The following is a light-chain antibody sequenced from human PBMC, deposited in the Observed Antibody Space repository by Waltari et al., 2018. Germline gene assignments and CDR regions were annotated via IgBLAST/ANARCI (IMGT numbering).Light chain of an antibody. CDR3: SSYTTSSAPGV. CDR1: DSDVGAYDF. CDR2: EVS. J-gene: IGLJ1*01. V-gene: IGLV2-14*01. Sequence: QSALTQPASVSGSPGQSITISCSATDSDVGAYDFLSWYQQHPGKAPHLIIYEVSNRPSGISNRFSASKSGNTASLTISGLQAEDEADYYCSSYTTSSAPGVFGTGTRVTVL.